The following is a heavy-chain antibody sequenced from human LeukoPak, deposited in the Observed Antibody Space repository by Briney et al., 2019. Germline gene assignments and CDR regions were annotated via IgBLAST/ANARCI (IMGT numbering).Heavy chain of an antibody. CDR2: ISYDGSNK. J-gene: IGHJ4*02. D-gene: IGHD2-15*01. CDR3: AKSPAGIPDY. V-gene: IGHV3-30*18. Sequence: GGSLRLSCAASGFTFSSYGMHWVRQAPGKGMEWVAVISYDGSNKYYADSVKGRFTISRDNSKNTLYLQMNSLRAEDTAVYYCAKSPAGIPDYWGQGTLVTVSS. CDR1: GFTFSSYG.